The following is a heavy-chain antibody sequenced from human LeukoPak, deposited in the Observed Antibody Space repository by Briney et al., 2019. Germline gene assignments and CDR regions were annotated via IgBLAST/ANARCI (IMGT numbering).Heavy chain of an antibody. J-gene: IGHJ4*02. D-gene: IGHD3-9*01. CDR2: IKQDGSEK. CDR1: GFTFSSYW. Sequence: PGGPLRLSCAASGFTFSSYWMSWVRQAPGKGLEWVANIKQDGSEKYYVDSVKGRFTISRDNAKNSLYLQMNSLRAEDTAVYYCATGGYFDWLLPRFDYWGQGTLVTVSS. V-gene: IGHV3-7*01. CDR3: ATGGYFDWLLPRFDY.